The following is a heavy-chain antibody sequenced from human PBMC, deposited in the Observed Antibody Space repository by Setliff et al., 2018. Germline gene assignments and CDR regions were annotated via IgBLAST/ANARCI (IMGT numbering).Heavy chain of an antibody. CDR3: ARASIIRGYSGYDRYEGGNYFDY. D-gene: IGHD5-12*01. CDR2: VDPEDGET. Sequence: ASVKVSCKASGYTFSDYYIHWVQQAPGKGLVWMGRVDPEDGETIHAGKFRGRVTITADTSTDTTYMELNSLTSEDTAVYYCARASIIRGYSGYDRYEGGNYFDYWGQGTLVTVSS. CDR1: GYTFSDYY. V-gene: IGHV1-69-2*01. J-gene: IGHJ4*02.